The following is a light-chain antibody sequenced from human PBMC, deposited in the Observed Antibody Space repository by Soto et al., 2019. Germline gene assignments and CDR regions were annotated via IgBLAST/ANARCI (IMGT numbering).Light chain of an antibody. J-gene: IGKJ4*01. CDR1: QSIRDW. V-gene: IGKV1-5*01. CDR3: QQYNSSPLT. CDR2: DAS. Sequence: DIQMTQSPSTLSASVGDRVTITCRANQSIRDWLAWYQQKPGKAPKLLIYDASNLESGVPSRFSGSGSGTEFTLTIISLQPDDFATYYCQQYNSSPLTFGGGTKMEIK.